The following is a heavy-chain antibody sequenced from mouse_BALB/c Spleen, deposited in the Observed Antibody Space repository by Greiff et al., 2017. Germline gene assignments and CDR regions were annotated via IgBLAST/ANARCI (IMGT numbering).Heavy chain of an antibody. CDR1: GYSITSDYA. CDR3: AREGVTLDY. V-gene: IGHV3-2*02. Sequence: DVKLQESGPGLVKPSQSLSLTCTVTGYSITSDYAWNWIRQFPGNKLEWMGYISYSGSTSYNPSLKSRISITRDTSKNQFFLQLNSVTTEDTATYYCAREGVTLDYWGQGTTLTVSS. J-gene: IGHJ2*01. CDR2: ISYSGST. D-gene: IGHD2-3*01.